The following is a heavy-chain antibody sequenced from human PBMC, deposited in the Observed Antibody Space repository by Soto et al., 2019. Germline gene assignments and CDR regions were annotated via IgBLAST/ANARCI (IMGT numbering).Heavy chain of an antibody. J-gene: IGHJ4*02. D-gene: IGHD2-15*01. Sequence: KPGGSLRLSXAASGFTFSSYSMNWVRQAPGKGLEWLSFISSTGSYIYYADSVSGRFTISRDNARNSLSLQMNSLRVEDTAVYYCARDHPHCRRGSCFLPFDFWGQGTRVTVS. V-gene: IGHV3-21*01. CDR2: ISSTGSYI. CDR3: ARDHPHCRRGSCFLPFDF. CDR1: GFTFSSYS.